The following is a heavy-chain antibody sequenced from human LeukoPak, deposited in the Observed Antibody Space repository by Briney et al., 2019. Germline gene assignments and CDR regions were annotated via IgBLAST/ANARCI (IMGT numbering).Heavy chain of an antibody. CDR2: IYYSGST. CDR1: GGSISSSSYY. V-gene: IGHV4-39*07. CDR3: ARDPAGGDYPDGWFDP. D-gene: IGHD4-17*01. J-gene: IGHJ5*02. Sequence: SETLSLTCTVSGGSISSSSYYWGWIRQPPGKGLEWIGSIYYSGSTYYNPSLKSRVTISVDTSKNQFSLKLSSVTAADTAVYYCARDPAGGDYPDGWFDPWGQGTLVTVSS.